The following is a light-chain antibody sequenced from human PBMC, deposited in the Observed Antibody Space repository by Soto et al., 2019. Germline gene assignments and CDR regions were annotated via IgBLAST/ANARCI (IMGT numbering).Light chain of an antibody. CDR3: QQTSSSPLT. Sequence: EIVLTQSPGTLSLSPGERATLSCRASQSVTKDYLAWYQQKPGQAPRLLIHDASSRATGIPDRFSGSGSGTDFTLTISRLEPEDFAVYYCQQTSSSPLTFGGGTKVDSK. CDR1: QSVTKDY. J-gene: IGKJ4*01. CDR2: DAS. V-gene: IGKV3-20*01.